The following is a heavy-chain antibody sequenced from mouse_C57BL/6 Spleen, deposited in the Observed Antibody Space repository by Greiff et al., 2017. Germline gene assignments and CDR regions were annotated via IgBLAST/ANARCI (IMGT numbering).Heavy chain of an antibody. D-gene: IGHD2-4*01. J-gene: IGHJ4*01. Sequence: QVQLKESGPELVKPGASVKISCKASGYAFSSSWMNWVKQRPGKGLEWIGRIYPGDGDTNYNGKFKGKATLTAHKSSSTAYMQLSSLTSEDSAVYFCARDYYDAMDYWGQGTSVTVSS. CDR3: ARDYYDAMDY. CDR1: GYAFSSSW. V-gene: IGHV1-82*01. CDR2: IYPGDGDT.